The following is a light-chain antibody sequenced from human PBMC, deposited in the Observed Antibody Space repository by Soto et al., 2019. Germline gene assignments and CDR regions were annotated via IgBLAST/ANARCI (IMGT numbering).Light chain of an antibody. CDR2: AAS. J-gene: IGKJ4*01. CDR1: QSISSH. Sequence: DIQLTQSPSFLSASVGDRVTITCRASQSISSHVAWYRQKSAKAPMLLIYAASTLQSGVPSRFSGSGSGTEFTLTISSLHPEDFATYYCQHLDSFPLAFGGGTTVEI. CDR3: QHLDSFPLA. V-gene: IGKV1-9*01.